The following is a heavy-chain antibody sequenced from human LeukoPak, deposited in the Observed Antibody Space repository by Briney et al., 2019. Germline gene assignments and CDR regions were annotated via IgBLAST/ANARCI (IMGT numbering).Heavy chain of an antibody. CDR1: GGSISSYY. V-gene: IGHV4-59*01. J-gene: IGHJ5*02. Sequence: SETLSLTCTVSGGSISSYYWSWIRQPPGKGLEWIGYIYYSGSTNYNPSLKSRVTISVDTSRNQFSLKLSSVTAADTAVYYCARVVNWFDPWGQGTLVTVSS. CDR3: ARVVNWFDP. CDR2: IYYSGST.